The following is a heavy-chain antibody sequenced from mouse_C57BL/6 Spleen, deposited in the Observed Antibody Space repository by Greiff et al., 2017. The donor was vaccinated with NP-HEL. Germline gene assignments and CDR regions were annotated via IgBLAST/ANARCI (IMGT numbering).Heavy chain of an antibody. CDR2: INPNNGGT. D-gene: IGHD2-5*01. J-gene: IGHJ1*03. CDR3: APAYYSNFYWYFDV. Sequence: EVQLQQSGPELVKPGASVKMSCKASGYTFTDYNMHWVKQSHGKSLEWIGYINPNNGGTSYNQKFKGKATLTVNKSSSTAYMELRSLTSEDSAVYYCAPAYYSNFYWYFDVWGTRTTVTVSS. V-gene: IGHV1-22*01. CDR1: GYTFTDYN.